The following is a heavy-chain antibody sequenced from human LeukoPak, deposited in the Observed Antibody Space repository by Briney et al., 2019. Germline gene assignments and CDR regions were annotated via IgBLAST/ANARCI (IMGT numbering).Heavy chain of an antibody. V-gene: IGHV1-2*02. CDR3: ARDRCSSISCKGGFDY. Sequence: ASVKVSCKASGYTFTRYYMHWVRQAPGQGLEWMGWINPNSGGTNYAQKFQGRVTMTRDTSISTAYMELSRLRSDDTAVYYCARDRCSSISCKGGFDYWGQGTLVTVSS. CDR2: INPNSGGT. D-gene: IGHD2-2*01. CDR1: GYTFTRYY. J-gene: IGHJ4*02.